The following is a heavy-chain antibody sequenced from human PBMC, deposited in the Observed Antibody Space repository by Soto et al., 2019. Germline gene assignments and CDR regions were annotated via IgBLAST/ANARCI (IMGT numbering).Heavy chain of an antibody. D-gene: IGHD1-26*01. CDR3: ARVRIVGAREIDF. J-gene: IGHJ4*02. Sequence: QVHLVQSGGEVKKPGASVKVSCKASGYTFNRHGITWVRQAPGQGLEWRGWISGYNGDINYEKKFQGRVTLSSDTLTSTVYLELKSLRFDDTAVYYCARVRIVGAREIDFWGQGTLVTVSS. CDR2: ISGYNGDI. V-gene: IGHV1-18*04. CDR1: GYTFNRHG.